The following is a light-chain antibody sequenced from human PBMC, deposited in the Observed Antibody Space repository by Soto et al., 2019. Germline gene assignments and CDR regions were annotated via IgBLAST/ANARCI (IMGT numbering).Light chain of an antibody. CDR1: NSDVGGYNY. J-gene: IGLJ2*01. CDR2: EVN. CDR3: NSYTSSNTWV. V-gene: IGLV2-14*01. Sequence: QSALTQPASVSGSPGQSITISCTGTNSDVGGYNYVSWYQQHPGKAPKLMIYEVNNRPSGVSHRFSGSKSGNTASLTISGLQPEDEADYYCNSYTSSNTWVFGGGTKVTVL.